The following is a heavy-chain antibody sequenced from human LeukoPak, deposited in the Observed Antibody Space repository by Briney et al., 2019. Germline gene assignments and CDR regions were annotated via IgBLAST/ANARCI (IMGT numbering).Heavy chain of an antibody. Sequence: GGSLRLSCAASGFTFSSSWMLWVRQAPGKGLVWVSRINGDGSSTAYADSVEGRFTISRDNSKNTLFLQMSSLRAEDTAVYYCAKGDYGGDFRYFDYWGQGTLVTVSS. CDR3: AKGDYGGDFRYFDY. J-gene: IGHJ4*02. CDR1: GFTFSSSW. V-gene: IGHV3-74*01. CDR2: INGDGSST. D-gene: IGHD4-23*01.